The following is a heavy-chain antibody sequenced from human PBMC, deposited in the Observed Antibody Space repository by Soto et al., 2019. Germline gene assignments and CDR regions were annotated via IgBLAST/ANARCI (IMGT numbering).Heavy chain of an antibody. CDR3: VKEVETVRLVAPAL. J-gene: IGHJ4*02. V-gene: IGHV3-23*01. Sequence: GGSLRGSCATSGCTFHDYAMSWVRQAPGKGLEWVSAIAFTGSATYYADSVKGRFTISRDNSKNIVYLQMNSLRVDHTPLYYCVKEVETVRLVAPALWGQGTKVTV. CDR1: GCTFHDYA. CDR2: IAFTGSAT. D-gene: IGHD5-18*01.